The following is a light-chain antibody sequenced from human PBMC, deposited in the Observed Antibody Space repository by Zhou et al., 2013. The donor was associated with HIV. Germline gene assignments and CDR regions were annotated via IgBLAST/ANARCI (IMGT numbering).Light chain of an antibody. J-gene: IGKJ1*01. Sequence: EVVMTQSPATLSVSPGERATLSCRASQSVGSNIAWYQHKPGQAPRLLISGASTRATGVPGRFSGSGSGTDFTLTISSLQSEDFAVYYCQRYGRSPPWTFGQGTKVEIK. CDR3: QRYGRSPPWT. CDR1: QSVGSN. V-gene: IGKV3-15*01. CDR2: GAS.